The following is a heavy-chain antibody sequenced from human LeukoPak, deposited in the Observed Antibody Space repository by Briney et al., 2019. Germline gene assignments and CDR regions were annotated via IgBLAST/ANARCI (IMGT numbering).Heavy chain of an antibody. V-gene: IGHV3-30*02. CDR3: ARGGQQAGLYYMDV. Sequence: GSLRLSCAASGFTFSSYGMHWVRQAPGKGLEWVAFIRYDGSNKYYADSVKGRFTISRDNSKNTLYLQMNSLRAEDTAVYYCARGGQQAGLYYMDVWGKGTTVTVSS. J-gene: IGHJ6*03. D-gene: IGHD6-13*01. CDR2: IRYDGSNK. CDR1: GFTFSSYG.